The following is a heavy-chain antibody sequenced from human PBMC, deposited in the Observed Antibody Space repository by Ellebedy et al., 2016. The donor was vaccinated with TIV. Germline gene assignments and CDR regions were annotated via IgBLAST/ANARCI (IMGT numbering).Heavy chain of an antibody. CDR2: ISGSGGST. CDR1: GFTFSSYA. V-gene: IGHV3-23*01. Sequence: PGGSLRLSCAASGFTFSSYAMSWVRQAPGKGLEWVSAISGSGGSTYYADSVKGRFTISRDNAKNSLYLQMNSLRAEDTAVYYCARDPPGKSSGSRWFDPWGQGTLVTVSS. D-gene: IGHD6-19*01. CDR3: ARDPPGKSSGSRWFDP. J-gene: IGHJ5*02.